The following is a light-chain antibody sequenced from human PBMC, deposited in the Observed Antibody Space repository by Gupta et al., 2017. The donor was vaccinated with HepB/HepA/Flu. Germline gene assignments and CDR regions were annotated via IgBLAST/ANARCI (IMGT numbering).Light chain of an antibody. CDR2: DTS. CDR1: QSIGSC. Sequence: EIVMTQSPVTLSVSPGEGVTLSCRASQSIGSCLVWYQQKPGQAPRLLIYDTSTRATGVAARFSGSGSGTEFTLTISSLQSEDFATYYCQQGSNWPLTFGGGTKVEIK. J-gene: IGKJ4*01. CDR3: QQGSNWPLT. V-gene: IGKV3-15*01.